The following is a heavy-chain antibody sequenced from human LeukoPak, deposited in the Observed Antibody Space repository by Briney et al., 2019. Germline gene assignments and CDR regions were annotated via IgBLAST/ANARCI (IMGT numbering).Heavy chain of an antibody. J-gene: IGHJ4*02. CDR3: ARLKYYYDSSGSDGY. D-gene: IGHD3-22*01. CDR1: GFTFSSYA. CDR2: ISGSGGST. V-gene: IGHV3-23*01. Sequence: GGSLRLSCAASGFTFSSYAMSWVRQAPGKGLEWVSAISGSGGSTYYADSVKGRFTISRDNAKNSLYLQMNSLRAEDTAVYYCARLKYYYDSSGSDGYWGQGTLVTVSS.